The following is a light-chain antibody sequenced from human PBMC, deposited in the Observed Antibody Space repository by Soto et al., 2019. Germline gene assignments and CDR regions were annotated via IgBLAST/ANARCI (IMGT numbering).Light chain of an antibody. Sequence: EIVLTQSPDTLSLFPGESATLSCRTSQSVSRFLGWYQLKPGQSPRLLIYDASNRATGIPARFSGSGVARNFSLTISSLEPEDFAIYYCQQRINWPLTFGGGTRVEIK. CDR3: QQRINWPLT. J-gene: IGKJ4*01. CDR2: DAS. CDR1: QSVSRF. V-gene: IGKV3-11*02.